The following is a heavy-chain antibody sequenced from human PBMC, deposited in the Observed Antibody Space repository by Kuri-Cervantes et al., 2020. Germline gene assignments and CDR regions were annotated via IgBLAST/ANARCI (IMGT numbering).Heavy chain of an antibody. D-gene: IGHD1-26*01. Sequence: ASVKVSCKASGGTFSSYATSWVRQAPGQGLEWMGGFDPEDGETNYAQKFQGRVTMTEDTSTDTAYMELSSLRSEDTAVYYCATTPGLGGATRLYFQPWGQGTLVTVSS. CDR3: ATTPGLGGATRLYFQP. J-gene: IGHJ1*01. CDR1: GGTFSSYA. V-gene: IGHV1-24*01. CDR2: FDPEDGET.